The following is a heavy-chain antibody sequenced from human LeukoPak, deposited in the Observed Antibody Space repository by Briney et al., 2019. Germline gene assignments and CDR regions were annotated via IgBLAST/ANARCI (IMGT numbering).Heavy chain of an antibody. V-gene: IGHV4-39*07. CDR3: ARLLPPYSSSVVNWFDP. CDR1: NGSISSSSDY. CDR2: INYRGST. D-gene: IGHD6-13*01. Sequence: SETLSLTCTVSNGSISSSSDYWGWIRQPPGKGLDWIGSINYRGSTYYNPSLRSRVTISVDMSKNQFFLKLSSVTAADTAVYYCARLLPPYSSSVVNWFDPWGQGTLVTVSS. J-gene: IGHJ5*02.